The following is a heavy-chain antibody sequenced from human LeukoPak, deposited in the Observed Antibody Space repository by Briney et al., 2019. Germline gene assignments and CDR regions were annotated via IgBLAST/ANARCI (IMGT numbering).Heavy chain of an antibody. CDR2: IYYTGST. J-gene: IGHJ4*02. CDR3: ARSGETAMVTGALDY. CDR1: GGSISSYY. D-gene: IGHD5-18*01. Sequence: PSETLSLTCTVSGGSISSYYWSWIRQPPGRGLEWIGYIYYTGSTNYNPSLKSRVTISVDTSKNQFSLKLSSVTAPDTAVYYCARSGETAMVTGALDYWGQGTLVTVSS. V-gene: IGHV4-59*08.